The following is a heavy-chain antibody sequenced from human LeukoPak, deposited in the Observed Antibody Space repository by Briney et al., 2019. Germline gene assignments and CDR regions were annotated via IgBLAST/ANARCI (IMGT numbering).Heavy chain of an antibody. CDR3: AGETYSSSSGDGMDV. CDR2: ISYDGSNK. J-gene: IGHJ6*02. CDR1: GFXFSSYG. Sequence: GGSLRLSCAASGFXFSSYGIHWVRQAPGKGLEWVAVISYDGSNKYYADSVKGRFTISRDNSKNTLYLQMNSLRAEDTAVYYCAGETYSSSSGDGMDVWGQGTTVTVSS. V-gene: IGHV3-30*03. D-gene: IGHD6-6*01.